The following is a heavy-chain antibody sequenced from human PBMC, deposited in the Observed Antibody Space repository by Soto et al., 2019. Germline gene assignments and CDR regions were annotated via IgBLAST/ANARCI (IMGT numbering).Heavy chain of an antibody. Sequence: PGGSLRLCCAASGFTFSSYWMHWVRQAPGKGLVWVSRINSDGSSTSYADSVKGRFTISRDNAKNTLYLQMNSLRAEDTAVYYSARVLIEYSSPSLPNDWFDPWGQGTLVTVSS. CDR1: GFTFSSYW. CDR3: ARVLIEYSSPSLPNDWFDP. J-gene: IGHJ5*02. V-gene: IGHV3-74*01. CDR2: INSDGSST. D-gene: IGHD6-6*01.